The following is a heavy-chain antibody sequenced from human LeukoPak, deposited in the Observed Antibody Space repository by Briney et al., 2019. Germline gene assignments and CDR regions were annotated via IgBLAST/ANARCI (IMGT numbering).Heavy chain of an antibody. Sequence: GASVKVSCKASGGTFSSYAISWVRQAPGQGLEWMGGIIPIFGTANYAQKFQGRVTMTTDTSTSTAYMELRSLTSDDTAVYSCARDYCSGSSCYFDYWGQGTLVTVSS. J-gene: IGHJ4*02. CDR1: GGTFSSYA. D-gene: IGHD2-2*01. CDR2: IIPIFGTA. CDR3: ARDYCSGSSCYFDY. V-gene: IGHV1-69*05.